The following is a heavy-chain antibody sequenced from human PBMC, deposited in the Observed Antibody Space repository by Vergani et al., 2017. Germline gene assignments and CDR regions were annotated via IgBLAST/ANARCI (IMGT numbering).Heavy chain of an antibody. V-gene: IGHV3-23*01. CDR1: GFTFSACP. D-gene: IGHD3-22*01. CDR2: ISARYPST. J-gene: IGHJ4*02. Sequence: EVQLLQSGGGVIQPGGSVRLSCAASGFTFSACPMTWVRQAPGKGLEWVSAISARYPSTYYADSVKGRFTISRDNSKNMLYLQMNSLRAVDTAVYYCAGLSYDTTPYLQGGYDCWGQGTLVSVSS. CDR3: AGLSYDTTPYLQGGYDC.